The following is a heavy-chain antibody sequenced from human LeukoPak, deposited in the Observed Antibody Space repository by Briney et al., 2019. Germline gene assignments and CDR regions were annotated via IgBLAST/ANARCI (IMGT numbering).Heavy chain of an antibody. CDR2: IYHSGST. V-gene: IGHV4-30-2*01. CDR3: AREFSIAARPANYYFDY. CDR1: GGSISSGGYY. J-gene: IGHJ4*02. Sequence: PSQTLSLTCTVSGGSISSGGYYWSWIRQPPGKGLEWIGYIYHSGSTYYNPSLKSRVTISVDRSKNQFSLKLSSVTAADTAVYYCAREFSIAARPANYYFDYWGQGTLVTVSS. D-gene: IGHD6-6*01.